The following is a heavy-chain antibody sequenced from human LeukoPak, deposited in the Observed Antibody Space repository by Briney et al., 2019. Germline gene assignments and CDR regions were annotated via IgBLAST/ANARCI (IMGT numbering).Heavy chain of an antibody. D-gene: IGHD3-22*01. CDR2: IIPIFGTA. V-gene: IGHV1-69*05. Sequence: ASVKVSCKASGGTFSSYAISWVRQAPGQGLEWMGGIIPIFGTANYAQKFQGRVTITTDESTSTAYMELSSLRSEDTAVYYCARNYYDSSGYSRTLFDYWGQGTLVTVSS. CDR1: GGTFSSYA. J-gene: IGHJ4*02. CDR3: ARNYYDSSGYSRTLFDY.